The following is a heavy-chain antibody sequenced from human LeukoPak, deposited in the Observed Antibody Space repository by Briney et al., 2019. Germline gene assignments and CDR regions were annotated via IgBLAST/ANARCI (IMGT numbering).Heavy chain of an antibody. J-gene: IGHJ6*03. Sequence: PGRSLRLSCAASGFTFDEYAMHWLRQAPGKGLEWVAGLNWNSGTRGYADSVEGRFTISRDNAKNSLYLQMNSLRAEDTALYFCAKDMEALRPGYYFMDVWGKGTTVTVSS. CDR2: LNWNSGTR. D-gene: IGHD6-6*01. V-gene: IGHV3-9*01. CDR3: AKDMEALRPGYYFMDV. CDR1: GFTFDEYA.